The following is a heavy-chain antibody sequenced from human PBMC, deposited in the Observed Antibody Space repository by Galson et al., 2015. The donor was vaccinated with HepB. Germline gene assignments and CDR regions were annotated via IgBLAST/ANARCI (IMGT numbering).Heavy chain of an antibody. CDR3: AREGGDASSSWSYSYYFDY. V-gene: IGHV1-69*13. CDR2: IIPIFGTA. D-gene: IGHD6-13*01. Sequence: SVKVSCKASGGTFGSYAISWVRQAPGQGLEWMGGIIPIFGTANYAQKFQGRVTITADESTSTAYMELSSLRSEDTAVYYCAREGGDASSSWSYSYYFDYWGQGTLVTVSS. CDR1: GGTFGSYA. J-gene: IGHJ4*02.